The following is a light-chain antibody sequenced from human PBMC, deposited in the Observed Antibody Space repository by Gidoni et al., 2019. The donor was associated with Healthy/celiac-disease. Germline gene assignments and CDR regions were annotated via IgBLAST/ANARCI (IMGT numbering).Light chain of an antibody. V-gene: IGKV4-1*01. CDR3: QQYYSTPYT. J-gene: IGKJ2*01. CDR2: GAS. CDR1: QSVLYSSNNKNY. Sequence: DIVMTQPPDSLAVSLGERATINCKSSQSVLYSSNNKNYLAWYQQKPGQPPKLLIYGASTRESGVPDRFSGSGSGTDFTLTISSLQAEDVAVYYCQQYYSTPYTFGQGTKLEIK.